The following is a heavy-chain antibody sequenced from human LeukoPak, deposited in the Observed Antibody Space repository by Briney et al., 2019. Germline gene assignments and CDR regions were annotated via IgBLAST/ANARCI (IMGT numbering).Heavy chain of an antibody. D-gene: IGHD6-19*01. CDR3: ARPRSSGWYHDY. CDR2: ISSSNSTI. CDR1: GFTFSSYS. V-gene: IGHV3-48*04. J-gene: IGHJ4*02. Sequence: GGSLRLSCAASGFTFSSYSMNWVRQAPGKGLEWVSYISSSNSTIYYAGSVKGRFTISRDNAKNSLYLQMNSLRAEDTAVYYCARPRSSGWYHDYWGQGTLVTVSS.